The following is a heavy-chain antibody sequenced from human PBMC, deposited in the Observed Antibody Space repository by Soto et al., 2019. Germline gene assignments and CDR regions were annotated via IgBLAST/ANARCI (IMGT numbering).Heavy chain of an antibody. V-gene: IGHV3-7*01. CDR1: GLTFSSYW. Sequence: GGSLRLSCAASGLTFSSYWMSWVRQAPGKGLEWVANIKQDGSEQYYVDSVKGRFTISRDNAKNSLYLQMNSLRAEDTAVYYCARLDYGDYYNWFDPWGQGTLVTVSS. CDR2: IKQDGSEQ. CDR3: ARLDYGDYYNWFDP. J-gene: IGHJ5*02. D-gene: IGHD4-17*01.